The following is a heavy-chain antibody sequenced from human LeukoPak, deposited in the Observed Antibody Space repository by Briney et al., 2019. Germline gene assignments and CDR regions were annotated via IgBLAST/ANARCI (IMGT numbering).Heavy chain of an antibody. Sequence: ESLKISCKASGYTFTSNWIAWVRQKPGKGPEWIGIIHPDDSDTMYSPSFQGQVTVSVDKSMSTTFLQWSSLKTSDTATYSCARLRDSSSWFFGYWGQGPLVTVSP. CDR1: GYTFTSNW. CDR2: IHPDDSDT. CDR3: ARLRDSSSWFFGY. D-gene: IGHD6-13*01. V-gene: IGHV5-51*01. J-gene: IGHJ4*02.